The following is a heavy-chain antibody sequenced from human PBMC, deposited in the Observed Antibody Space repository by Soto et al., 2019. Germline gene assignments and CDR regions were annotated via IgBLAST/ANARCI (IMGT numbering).Heavy chain of an antibody. CDR1: GFTFSDHY. V-gene: IGHV3-11*06. CDR3: ARGHHSMDV. Sequence: GSLRLSCAASGFTFSDHYMSWIRQAPGKGLEWISYINPTGSYTHYADSVRGRFIISRDNADNSLYLQMNSLRAEDTALYYCARGHHSMDVWGQGATVTVSS. J-gene: IGHJ6*02. CDR2: INPTGSYT.